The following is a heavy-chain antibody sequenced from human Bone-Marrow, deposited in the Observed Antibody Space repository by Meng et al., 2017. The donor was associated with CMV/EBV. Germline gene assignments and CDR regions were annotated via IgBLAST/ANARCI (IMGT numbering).Heavy chain of an antibody. J-gene: IGHJ5*02. CDR1: YY. V-gene: IGHV4-31*02. CDR3: AREWGGLGYCSSTSCYTEGWFDP. Sequence: YYWRLIRQHPGKGLEWIRYIYYSGSTYYNPSLKSRVTISVDTSKNQFSLKLSSVTAADTAVYYCAREWGGLGYCSSTSCYTEGWFDPWGQGTLVTVSS. CDR2: IYYSGST. D-gene: IGHD2-2*02.